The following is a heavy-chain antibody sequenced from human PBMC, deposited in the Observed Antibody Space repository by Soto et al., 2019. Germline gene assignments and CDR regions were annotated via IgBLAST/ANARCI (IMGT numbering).Heavy chain of an antibody. V-gene: IGHV3-9*01. CDR1: GLALRDSA. Sequence: EVHLVESGGDLVQPGRSLRLSCATSGLALRDSAMHWVRQVPGGGLKWVSGTYASGDVGDADSVRGRFTMSRDVAKNSLYLQMNSLTTEDTALYYCVKDNLSGGADVWGQGTTVTVSS. J-gene: IGHJ6*02. CDR2: TYASGDV. CDR3: VKDNLSGGADV. D-gene: IGHD3-10*02.